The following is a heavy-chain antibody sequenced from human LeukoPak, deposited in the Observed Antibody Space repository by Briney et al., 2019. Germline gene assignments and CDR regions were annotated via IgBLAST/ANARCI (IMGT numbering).Heavy chain of an antibody. CDR1: GGSISSSNW. Sequence: SETLSLTCAVSGGSISSSNWWSWVRQPPGKGLEWIGEIYHSGSTNYNPSLKSRVTISVDKSKNQFSLKLSSVTAADTAVYYCASKSSIAARPFDYWGQGTLVTVSS. V-gene: IGHV4-4*02. CDR2: IYHSGST. CDR3: ASKSSIAARPFDY. J-gene: IGHJ4*02. D-gene: IGHD6-6*01.